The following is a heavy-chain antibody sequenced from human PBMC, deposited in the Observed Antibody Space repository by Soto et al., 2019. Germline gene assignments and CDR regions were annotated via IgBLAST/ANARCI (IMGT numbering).Heavy chain of an antibody. D-gene: IGHD3-22*01. CDR2: IYYSGST. CDR3: ARTIPENYDSSGPFDY. V-gene: IGHV4-59*01. J-gene: IGHJ4*02. Sequence: SETLSLTCTVSGGSISSYYWSWIRQPPGKGLEWIGYIYYSGSTNYNPSLKSRVTISVDTSKNQFSLKLSSVTAADTAVYYCARTIPENYDSSGPFDYWGQGTLVTVSS. CDR1: GGSISSYY.